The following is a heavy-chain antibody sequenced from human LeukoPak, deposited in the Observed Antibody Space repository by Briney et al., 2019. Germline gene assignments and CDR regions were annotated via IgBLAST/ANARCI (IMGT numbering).Heavy chain of an antibody. D-gene: IGHD6-19*01. CDR1: GFTFSSYA. J-gene: IGHJ4*02. CDR2: TSGSGGST. Sequence: HGTSLRLSCAASGFTFSSYAMSWVRQAPGKGLEWVSATSGSGGSTYYADSVKGRFTISRDNSKNTLYLQMNSLRAEDTAVYYCAKDSAYSSGWYFDYWGQGTLVTVSS. CDR3: AKDSAYSSGWYFDY. V-gene: IGHV3-23*01.